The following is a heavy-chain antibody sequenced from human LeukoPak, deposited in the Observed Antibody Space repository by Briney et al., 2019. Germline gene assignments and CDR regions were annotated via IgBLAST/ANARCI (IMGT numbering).Heavy chain of an antibody. J-gene: IGHJ6*03. D-gene: IGHD6-13*01. CDR3: AKDRIAAAGEIYYYYYMDV. CDR1: GFTFSDYA. CDR2: ISSNGGSI. V-gene: IGHV3-64*01. Sequence: GGSLRLSCAASGFTFSDYAMHWVRQAPGKELEYVSAISSNGGSIHYANSVKGRFTISRDNSKNTLYLQMNSLRAEDTAVYYCAKDRIAAAGEIYYYYYMDVWGKGTTVTISS.